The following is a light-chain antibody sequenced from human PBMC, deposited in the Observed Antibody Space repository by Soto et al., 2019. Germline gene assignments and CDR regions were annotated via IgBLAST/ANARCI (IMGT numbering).Light chain of an antibody. V-gene: IGKV3-20*01. CDR2: GAS. CDR3: QQYGSSGT. CDR1: QSVSSSY. Sequence: ELVLTQSPGTLSLSPGERATLSCRASQSVSSSYLAWYQQKPGQAPRLLIYGASNRATGIPDRFSGSGSGTDFTHTISRLEPEDFAVYYCQQYGSSGTFGQGTKVDI. J-gene: IGKJ1*01.